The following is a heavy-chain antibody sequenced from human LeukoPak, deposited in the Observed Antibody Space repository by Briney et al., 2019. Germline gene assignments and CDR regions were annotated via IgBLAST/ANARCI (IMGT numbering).Heavy chain of an antibody. CDR2: NSTGSSFI. CDR1: GFTFSSYS. D-gene: IGHD3-22*01. J-gene: IGHJ4*02. CDR3: ARTDYYDKSIDY. V-gene: IGHV3-21*01. Sequence: KSGGSLRLSCAASGFTFSSYSMNWVRQAPGKGLEWVSSNSTGSSFIYYADSVKGRFTISRDIAKNSLYLRMNSLRAEDTAVYYCARTDYYDKSIDYWGQGTLVTVSS.